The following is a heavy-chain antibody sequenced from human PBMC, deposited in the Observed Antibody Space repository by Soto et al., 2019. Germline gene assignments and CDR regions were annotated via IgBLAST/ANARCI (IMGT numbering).Heavy chain of an antibody. J-gene: IGHJ4*02. Sequence: QVQLQQSGPGLVEPSQTLSLTCAISGDSVSSDSAAWNWIRQSPSRGLEWLGRTYYRSKWYNDYAISVESRMTINPDTSKNHFSLHLNSVTPEDTAIYYCARGWQLDYWGQGTLVTVSS. V-gene: IGHV6-1*01. CDR3: ARGWQLDY. CDR2: TYYRSKWYN. CDR1: GDSVSSDSAA. D-gene: IGHD6-13*01.